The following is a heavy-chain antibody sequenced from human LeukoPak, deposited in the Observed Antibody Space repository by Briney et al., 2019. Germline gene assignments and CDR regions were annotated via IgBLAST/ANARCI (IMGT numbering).Heavy chain of an antibody. CDR3: VRVAVDLGDY. Sequence: GVSLRLSCAASGFTFSADSMNWLRQAPGKALEWVSGISGDGSTTTYADSVKGRFTISRDNAKNTLYLQMNSLRAEDTAVYYCVRVAVDLGDYWGQGTLVTVSS. CDR1: GFTFSADS. CDR2: ISGDGSTT. J-gene: IGHJ4*02. D-gene: IGHD6-19*01. V-gene: IGHV3-48*04.